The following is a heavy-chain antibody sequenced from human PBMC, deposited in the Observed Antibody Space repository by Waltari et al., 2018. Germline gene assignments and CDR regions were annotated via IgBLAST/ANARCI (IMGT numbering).Heavy chain of an antibody. J-gene: IGHJ6*02. V-gene: IGHV2-70*15. CDR1: GFSLSTSGMC. D-gene: IGHD6-13*01. CDR3: ARIRRDDGIAAAGTGKDYYYGMDV. CDR2: IDWDDDK. Sequence: QVTLRESGPALVKPTQTLTLTCTFSGFSLSTSGMCVSWIRQPPGKALEWLARIDWDDDKYYSTSLKTRITISKDTAKNQVVLTMTNIEPVDTATYYCARIRRDDGIAAAGTGKDYYYGMDVWGQGTTVTVSS.